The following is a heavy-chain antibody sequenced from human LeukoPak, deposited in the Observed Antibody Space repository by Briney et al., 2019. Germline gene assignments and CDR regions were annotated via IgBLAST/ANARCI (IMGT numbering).Heavy chain of an antibody. D-gene: IGHD6-6*01. V-gene: IGHV1-58*01. Sequence: SVNVSCKASGFTFTSSAVQWVRQARGQRLEWIGWIVVGSGNTNYAQKFQERVTITRDMSTSTAYMELSSLRSEDTAVYYCAADIAARPGYWYFDLWGRGTLVTVSS. J-gene: IGHJ2*01. CDR3: AADIAARPGYWYFDL. CDR2: IVVGSGNT. CDR1: GFTFTSSA.